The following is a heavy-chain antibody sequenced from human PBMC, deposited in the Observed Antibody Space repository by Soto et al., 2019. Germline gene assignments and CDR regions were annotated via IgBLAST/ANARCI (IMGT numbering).Heavy chain of an antibody. CDR3: ARDVGYYDSSGYYYGYYYYGMDV. CDR2: IWYDGSNK. Sequence: GGSLILSCAASGFTFSSYGMHWVRQAPGKGLECVAVIWYDGSNKYYADSVKGRFTISRDNSKNTLYLQMNSLRAEDTAVYYCARDVGYYDSSGYYYGYYYYGMDVWGQGTTVTVS. V-gene: IGHV3-33*08. D-gene: IGHD3-22*01. CDR1: GFTFSSYG. J-gene: IGHJ6*02.